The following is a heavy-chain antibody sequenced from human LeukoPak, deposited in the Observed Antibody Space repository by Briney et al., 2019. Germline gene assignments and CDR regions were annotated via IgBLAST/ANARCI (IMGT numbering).Heavy chain of an antibody. Sequence: SVKVSCKASGGTFSSYTISWVRQAPGQGLEWMGRIIPTLGIADYAQKFQGRVTITADKSTSTAYMELSSLRSEDTAVYYCARSIDYGGNYYFDYWGQGTLVTVSS. CDR3: ARSIDYGGNYYFDY. CDR1: GGTFSSYT. D-gene: IGHD4-23*01. J-gene: IGHJ4*02. V-gene: IGHV1-69*02. CDR2: IIPTLGIA.